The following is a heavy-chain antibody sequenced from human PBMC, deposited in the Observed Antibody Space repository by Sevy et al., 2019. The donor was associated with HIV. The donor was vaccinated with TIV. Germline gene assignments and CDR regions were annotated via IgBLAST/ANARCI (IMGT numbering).Heavy chain of an antibody. D-gene: IGHD5-12*01. Sequence: GGSLRLSCAASGFTFNNYWMTWVRQAPGKGLEWVANIKQDGSEKYYMESVKGRFNISRDNTKNSLYLQLNSLRAEDTAVYYCARSCDYWGQMGYWGQGTLVTVSS. J-gene: IGHJ4*02. CDR2: IKQDGSEK. CDR1: GFTFNNYW. CDR3: ARSCDYWGQMGY. V-gene: IGHV3-7*03.